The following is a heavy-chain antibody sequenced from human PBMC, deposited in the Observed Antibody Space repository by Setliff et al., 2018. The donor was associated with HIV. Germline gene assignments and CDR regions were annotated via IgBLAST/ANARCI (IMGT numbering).Heavy chain of an antibody. J-gene: IGHJ6*03. CDR3: ARGDGTKYYYYYYMDV. Sequence: SETLSLTCAVYGGSLSGYYWSWIRQPPGKGLEWIGEINHSGSTNYNPSLKSRVTISVDMSKNQLSLKLSSVTAADTAVYYCARGDGTKYYYYYYMDVWGKGTTVTVSS. CDR2: INHSGST. D-gene: IGHD1-7*01. V-gene: IGHV4-34*01. CDR1: GGSLSGYY.